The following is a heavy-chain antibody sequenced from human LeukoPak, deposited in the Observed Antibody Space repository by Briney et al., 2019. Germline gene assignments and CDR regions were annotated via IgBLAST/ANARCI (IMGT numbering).Heavy chain of an antibody. D-gene: IGHD1-14*01. CDR1: GYTFTGYY. V-gene: IGHV1-2*02. CDR3: VRPLTTSGWYFDL. Sequence: GASVKVSCKASGYTFTGYYIHWARQAPGQGLEWMGWINPNSGGTNYAQKFQDRVTMTRDTSISTAYMELSRLKSDDTAVYYCVRPLTTSGWYFDLWGRGTLVTVSS. CDR2: INPNSGGT. J-gene: IGHJ2*01.